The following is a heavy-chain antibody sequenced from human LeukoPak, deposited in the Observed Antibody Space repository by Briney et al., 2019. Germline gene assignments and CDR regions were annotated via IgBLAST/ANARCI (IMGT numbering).Heavy chain of an antibody. D-gene: IGHD2-15*01. CDR1: GGSFSGYY. CDR3: AALAGYCSGGSCYRGRVLKDY. J-gene: IGHJ4*02. V-gene: IGHV4-34*01. CDR2: INHSGST. Sequence: SESLSLTCAVYGGSFSGYYWSWIRQPPGKGLEWIGEINHSGSTNYNPSLKSRVTISVDTSKNQFSLKLSSVTAADTAVYYCAALAGYCSGGSCYRGRVLKDYWGQGTLVTVSS.